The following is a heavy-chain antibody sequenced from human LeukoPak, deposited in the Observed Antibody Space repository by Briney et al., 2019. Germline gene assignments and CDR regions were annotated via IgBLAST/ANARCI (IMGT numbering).Heavy chain of an antibody. CDR1: GFSFSSYG. D-gene: IGHD3-16*01. J-gene: IGHJ1*01. V-gene: IGHV3-30*02. Sequence: GGSLRLSCAGSGFSFSSYGMHWVRQAPGKGLEWMAFIRSDGSNKYYADSVKGRFTISRDNSKNTLYLQMNSLRGEDTAVYYCAKDDDWGRFKDWGQGTLVTVSS. CDR3: AKDDDWGRFKD. CDR2: IRSDGSNK.